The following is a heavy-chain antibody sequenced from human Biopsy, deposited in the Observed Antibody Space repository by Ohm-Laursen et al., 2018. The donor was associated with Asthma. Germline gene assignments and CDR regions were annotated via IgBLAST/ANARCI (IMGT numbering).Heavy chain of an antibody. J-gene: IGHJ4*02. D-gene: IGHD3-22*01. Sequence: SLRLSCAASGFAVSRDYMFWVRQAPGKGLEWVSVIYNGGTSHTADSVRGRFTISRDYSKNTLYLQVHSLRAEDTAVYYCARGDSSNWSHYYFDYWGQGTLVTVSS. V-gene: IGHV3-53*01. CDR3: ARGDSSNWSHYYFDY. CDR1: GFAVSRDY. CDR2: IYNGGTS.